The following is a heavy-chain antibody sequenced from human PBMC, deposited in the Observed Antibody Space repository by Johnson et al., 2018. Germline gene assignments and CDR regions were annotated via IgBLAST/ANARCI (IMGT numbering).Heavy chain of an antibody. CDR3: AKGESSGWSPSGNFQH. Sequence: EVQLVESGGGLVQPGGSLRLSCAASGFTFSSYAMSWVRQAPGKGLEWVSAISGSGGSTYYADSVKGRFTISRDNSKNTLYLQMNSLRAEDTAVYYCAKGESSGWSPSGNFQHWGQGTLVTVSS. J-gene: IGHJ1*01. D-gene: IGHD6-19*01. V-gene: IGHV3-23*04. CDR1: GFTFSSYA. CDR2: ISGSGGST.